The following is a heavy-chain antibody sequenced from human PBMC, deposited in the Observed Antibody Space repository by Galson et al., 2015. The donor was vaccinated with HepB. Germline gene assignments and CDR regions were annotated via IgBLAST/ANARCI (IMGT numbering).Heavy chain of an antibody. Sequence: SLRLSCAASGFTFSSYVMHWVRQAPGKGLEWVAVISYDGSIKYYADSVKGRFTISRDNSKNTLSLQMNSLRPEDTAVYYCAREKPVDSYGTGALDFWGQGTMVTVSS. CDR1: GFTFSSYV. V-gene: IGHV3-30-3*01. CDR2: ISYDGSIK. J-gene: IGHJ3*01. D-gene: IGHD3-10*01. CDR3: AREKPVDSYGTGALDF.